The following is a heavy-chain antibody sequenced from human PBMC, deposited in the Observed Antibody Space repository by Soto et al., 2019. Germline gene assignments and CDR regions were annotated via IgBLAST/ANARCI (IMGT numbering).Heavy chain of an antibody. J-gene: IGHJ4*02. V-gene: IGHV4-59*01. CDR1: GGSISSYY. CDR2: IYYSGST. Sequence: SETLSLTCTVSGGSISSYYWSWIRQPPGKGLEWIGYIYYSGSTNYNPSLKSRVTISVDTSKNQFSLKLSSVTAADTAVYYCARSGVLAARPPDYWGQGTLVTVSS. D-gene: IGHD6-6*01. CDR3: ARSGVLAARPPDY.